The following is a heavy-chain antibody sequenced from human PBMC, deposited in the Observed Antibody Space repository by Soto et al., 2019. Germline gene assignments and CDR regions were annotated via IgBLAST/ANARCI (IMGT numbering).Heavy chain of an antibody. D-gene: IGHD5-12*01. V-gene: IGHV3-7*03. Sequence: EGQLVESGGGLVQPGESLRLSCAGSGFTFNSYWMSWVRQAPGKGLEWVAKVQQDGSEKYYVDSVKGRFTISRDNAKNSVTLQMNSLRVEDTAVSYCARGRVHRSGYEYYYYYSGLDVWGQGTTVTVAS. CDR2: VQQDGSEK. CDR1: GFTFNSYW. J-gene: IGHJ6*02. CDR3: ARGRVHRSGYEYYYYYSGLDV.